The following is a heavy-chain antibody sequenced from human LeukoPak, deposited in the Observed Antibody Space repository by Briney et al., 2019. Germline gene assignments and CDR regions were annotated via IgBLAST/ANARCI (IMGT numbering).Heavy chain of an antibody. D-gene: IGHD6-13*01. CDR3: ARAPGGIAGDEPGVGWFDP. CDR1: GVSISSGSNY. Sequence: SETLSLTCSVSGVSISSGSNYWGWIRQPPGKTLEWIGSIYSSGSTYYNSSLKSRVIILIDTSKNHFSLTLSSVTAADTAVYYCARAPGGIAGDEPGVGWFDPWGQGTLVTVSS. CDR2: IYSSGST. V-gene: IGHV4-39*02. J-gene: IGHJ5*02.